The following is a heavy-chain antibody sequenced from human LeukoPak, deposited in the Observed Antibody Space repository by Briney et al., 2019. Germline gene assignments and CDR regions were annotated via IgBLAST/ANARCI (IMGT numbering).Heavy chain of an antibody. CDR1: GFTFSGSA. CDR3: AAGITLVRGGTFDI. V-gene: IGHV3-73*01. Sequence: GGSLRLSCAASGFTFSGSAMHWVRQAPGKGLEWIGRVTSKTNSYATAYAASVKGRFTVSKDDSKKTAYLQMNSLKTEDTAVYYCAAGITLVRGGTFDIWGQGTMVIVSS. CDR2: VTSKTNSYAT. J-gene: IGHJ3*02. D-gene: IGHD3-10*01.